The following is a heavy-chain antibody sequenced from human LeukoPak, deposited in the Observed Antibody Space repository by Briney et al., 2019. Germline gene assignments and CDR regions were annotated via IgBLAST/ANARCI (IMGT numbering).Heavy chain of an antibody. CDR2: ITGSGQTK. J-gene: IGHJ4*02. CDR1: GFSFSNYA. D-gene: IGHD3-22*01. V-gene: IGHV3-23*01. Sequence: GGSLRLSCLVSGFSFSNYAMSWVRRAPGKRLEWVSAITGSGQTKYYTDSVKGRFTMSRDNSKNTLYLQMNSLRDEDTAEYFCAKESLVVIESYFDNWGQGTLVLVSS. CDR3: AKESLVVIESYFDN.